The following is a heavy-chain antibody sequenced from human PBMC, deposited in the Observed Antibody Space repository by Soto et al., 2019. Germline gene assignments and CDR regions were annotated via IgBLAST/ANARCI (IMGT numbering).Heavy chain of an antibody. CDR3: ARDHGSGSYPVS. D-gene: IGHD3-10*01. J-gene: IGHJ5*02. CDR2: LYYSGST. V-gene: IGHV4-31*03. CDR1: GGSSSSGGYY. Sequence: QVHLQESGPGLVKPSQFLSLTCTGSGGSSSSGGYYWSGFRQHQRKGLEWIGYLYYSGSTYYNPSLKSRVTISVDTSKNQFSLKLSSVTAADTAVYYCARDHGSGSYPVSWGQGTLVTVSS.